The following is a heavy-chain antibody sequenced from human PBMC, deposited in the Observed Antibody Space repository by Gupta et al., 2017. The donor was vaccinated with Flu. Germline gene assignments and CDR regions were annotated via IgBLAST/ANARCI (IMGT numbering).Heavy chain of an antibody. D-gene: IGHD3-3*01. CDR3: ARVNYDFWSGYPLYYYYYYMDV. CDR1: GFTFSSYW. J-gene: IGHJ6*03. CDR2: IKQDGSEK. Sequence: EVQLVESGGGLVQPGGSLRLSCAASGFTFSSYWMSWVRQAPGKGLEWVANIKQDGSEKYYVDSVKGRFTISRDNAKNSLYLQMNSLRAEDTAVYYCARVNYDFWSGYPLYYYYYYMDVWGKGTTVTVSS. V-gene: IGHV3-7*01.